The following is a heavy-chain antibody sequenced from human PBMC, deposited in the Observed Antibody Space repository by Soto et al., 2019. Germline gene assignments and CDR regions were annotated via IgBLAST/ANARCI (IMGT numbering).Heavy chain of an antibody. CDR2: LDKRGGST. V-gene: IGHV3-23*05. Sequence: GGSLRLSSTASGFIFSNYDMSWVRQAPGKGLEWVSTLDKRGGSTYYADSVRGRFTISRDNSKNTLYLQMDSLRAEDTAFYYFAKDRIGQLAKFDYWGQGSLVIVSS. J-gene: IGHJ4*02. CDR3: AKDRIGQLAKFDY. CDR1: GFIFSNYD. D-gene: IGHD6-13*01.